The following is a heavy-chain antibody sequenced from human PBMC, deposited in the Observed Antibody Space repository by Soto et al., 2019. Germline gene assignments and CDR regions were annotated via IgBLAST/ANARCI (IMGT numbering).Heavy chain of an antibody. CDR1: GGSISSGDYY. Sequence: QVQLQESGPGLVKPSQTLSLTCTVSGGSISSGDYYWSWIRQPPGKGLEWIGYIYYSGSTYYNPSLKSRVTISVDTSKNQFSLKLSSVTAADTAVYYCARDLGGSSWYRFTQPYHWYFDLWGRGTLVTVSS. D-gene: IGHD6-13*01. V-gene: IGHV4-30-4*01. J-gene: IGHJ2*01. CDR2: IYYSGST. CDR3: ARDLGGSSWYRFTQPYHWYFDL.